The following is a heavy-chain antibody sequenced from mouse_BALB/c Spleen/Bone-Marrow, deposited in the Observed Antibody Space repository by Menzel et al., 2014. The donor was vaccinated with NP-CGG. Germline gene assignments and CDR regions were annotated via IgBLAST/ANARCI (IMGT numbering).Heavy chain of an antibody. CDR1: GYTFTSYV. Sequence: EVQVVESGPELVKPGTSVKMSCKASGYTFTSYVIHWVKQKPGQGLEWIGYINPFNVGTKYNEKFKDKATLTSDKSSNTAYMELSSLTSEDSAVYYCARTGNYYGSSFDYWGQGTTLTVSS. D-gene: IGHD1-1*01. J-gene: IGHJ2*01. CDR3: ARTGNYYGSSFDY. V-gene: IGHV1-14*01. CDR2: INPFNVGT.